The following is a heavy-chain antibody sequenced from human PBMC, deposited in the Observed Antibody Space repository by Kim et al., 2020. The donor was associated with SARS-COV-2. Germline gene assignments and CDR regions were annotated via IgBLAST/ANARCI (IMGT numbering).Heavy chain of an antibody. D-gene: IGHD3-10*01. J-gene: IGHJ6*02. V-gene: IGHV3-30*02. CDR3: AIYGSGSTVHGMDV. Sequence: ADAVQGRFTISRDKSKNTLYLQMNSLRAEDTAVYYCAIYGSGSTVHGMDVWGQGTTVTVSS.